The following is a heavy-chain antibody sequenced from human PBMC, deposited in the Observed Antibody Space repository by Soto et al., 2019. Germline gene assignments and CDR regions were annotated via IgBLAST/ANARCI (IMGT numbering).Heavy chain of an antibody. D-gene: IGHD3-22*01. CDR3: ARCGRMSARRGALDSQFGY. CDR2: IYYSGST. Sequence: QGQLQESGPGLVKPSQTLSLTCTVSGCSISSCGYYWIWIRHHPGKGLEWIWYIYYSGSTYYNPSLTSRVTISVDTSKNQFSLTLSSVTAADTAVYYFARCGRMSARRGALDSQFGYWGQETLVAVSS. V-gene: IGHV4-31*03. J-gene: IGHJ4*02. CDR1: GCSISSCGYY.